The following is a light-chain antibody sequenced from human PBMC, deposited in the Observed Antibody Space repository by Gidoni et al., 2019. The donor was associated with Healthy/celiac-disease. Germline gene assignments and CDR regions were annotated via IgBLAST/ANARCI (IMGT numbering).Light chain of an antibody. Sequence: EIVLTQSPATLSLSPGERATLSCRASQSVSSYLAWYQQKPGQTPRLLIYDASNRATGIPARFSGSRSGTGFTLTISSLGPEDFAVYYCQQRSNWLSLTFGGGTKVEIK. CDR2: DAS. J-gene: IGKJ4*01. CDR3: QQRSNWLSLT. CDR1: QSVSSY. V-gene: IGKV3-11*01.